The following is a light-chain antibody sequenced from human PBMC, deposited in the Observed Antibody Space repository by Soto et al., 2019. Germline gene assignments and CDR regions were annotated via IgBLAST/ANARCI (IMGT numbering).Light chain of an antibody. CDR1: QSISSY. Sequence: DIQLTQSPSSLSAPVGDRVTITCRASQSISSYLNWYQQRPGKAPNLLIYATSSLRTGVPSRFRGSRSGADFTLTISNLQPEDFATYYCQQSYSTPPTTFGQGTRLEIK. V-gene: IGKV1-39*01. CDR3: QQSYSTPPTT. J-gene: IGKJ5*01. CDR2: ATS.